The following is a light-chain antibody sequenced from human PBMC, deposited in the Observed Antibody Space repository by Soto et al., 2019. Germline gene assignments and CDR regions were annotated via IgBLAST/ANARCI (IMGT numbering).Light chain of an antibody. V-gene: IGKV3-20*01. CDR2: AAS. Sequence: EIVLTQSPGTLSLSPGERATLSCRASQSVRNNYLAWYQQRPGQAPRLLIYAASSRATGIPDRFSGSGSGTDFTLTISRLEPEDFAVYYCQQFSSYPLTFGGGTKVDIK. CDR3: QQFSSYPLT. CDR1: QSVRNNY. J-gene: IGKJ4*01.